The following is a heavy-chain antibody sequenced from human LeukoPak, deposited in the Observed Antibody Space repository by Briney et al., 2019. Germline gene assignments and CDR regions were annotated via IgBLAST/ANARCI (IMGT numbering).Heavy chain of an antibody. J-gene: IGHJ3*02. V-gene: IGHV3-23*01. CDR2: ISGSGGTT. CDR3: AKASRPGMEVAGEI. Sequence: PGGSLRLSCAASGFTFSNYGMSWVRQAPGKGLEWISAISGSGGTTYYADSVKGRFTISRDNPNNTLFLQLNRLRAEDSAVYYCAKASRPGMEVAGEIWGGGEMVAVSS. CDR1: GFTFSNYG. D-gene: IGHD6-19*01.